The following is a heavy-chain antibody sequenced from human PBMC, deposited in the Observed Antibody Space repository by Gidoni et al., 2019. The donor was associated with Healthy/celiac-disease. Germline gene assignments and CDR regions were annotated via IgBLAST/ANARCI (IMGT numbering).Heavy chain of an antibody. J-gene: IGHJ5*02. D-gene: IGHD3-9*01. CDR1: GFTFSSHA. V-gene: IGHV3-23*01. Sequence: EVQLLESGGGLVQPGGSLSLSCAASGFTFSSHAMSWVRKAPGKGLGWVSAISGSGGSTYYADSVKGRFTISRDNSKNTLYLQMNSLRAEDTAVYYCAKDTYDILTGYYQWFDPWGQGTLVTVSS. CDR3: AKDTYDILTGYYQWFDP. CDR2: ISGSGGST.